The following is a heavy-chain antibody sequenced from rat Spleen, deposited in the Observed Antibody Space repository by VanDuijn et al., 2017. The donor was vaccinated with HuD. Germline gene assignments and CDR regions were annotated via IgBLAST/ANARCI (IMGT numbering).Heavy chain of an antibody. CDR3: ARLGYSSYFDY. V-gene: IGHV5-29*01. Sequence: EVQLVESDGGLVQPGRSLKLSCAASGFTFSDYYMAWVRQAPTKGLEWVATISYDGSSTYYRDSVKGRFTISRDNAKSTLYLQMDSLRSEDTATYYCARLGYSSYFDYWGQGVMVTVSS. D-gene: IGHD1-8*01. CDR2: ISYDGSST. CDR1: GFTFSDYY. J-gene: IGHJ2*01.